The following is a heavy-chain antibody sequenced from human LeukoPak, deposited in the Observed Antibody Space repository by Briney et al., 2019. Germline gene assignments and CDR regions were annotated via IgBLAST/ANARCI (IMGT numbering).Heavy chain of an antibody. CDR1: GFTFSSYG. J-gene: IGHJ4*02. CDR2: IRYDGSNK. V-gene: IGHV3-30*02. CDR3: AKVHYILEPVDY. Sequence: PGGSLRLSCAASGFTFSSYGMHWVRQAPGKGLEWVAFIRYDGSNKYYADSVKGRFTISRDNSKNTLYLQMNSPRAEDTAVYYCAKVHYILEPVDYWGQGTLDTVSS. D-gene: IGHD5-12*01.